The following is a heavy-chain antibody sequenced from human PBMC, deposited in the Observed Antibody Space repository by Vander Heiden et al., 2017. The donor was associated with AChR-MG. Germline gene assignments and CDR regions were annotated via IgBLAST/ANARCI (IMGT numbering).Heavy chain of an antibody. CDR3: AKPHRTFGELLSFDY. D-gene: IGHD3-10*01. Sequence: QVQLVESGGGWVQPGGSLRLSGPAHGFTFGGYGMHWVRQAPGKGLEWVAFIRYDGSNKYYADSVKGRFTISRDNSKNTLYLQMNSLRAEDTAVYYCAKPHRTFGELLSFDYWGQGTLVTVSS. V-gene: IGHV3-30*02. CDR1: GFTFGGYG. CDR2: IRYDGSNK. J-gene: IGHJ4*02.